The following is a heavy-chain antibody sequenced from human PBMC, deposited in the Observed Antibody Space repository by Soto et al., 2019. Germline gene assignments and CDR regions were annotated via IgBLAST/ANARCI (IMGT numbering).Heavy chain of an antibody. V-gene: IGHV1-69*01. CDR3: GMKGRHILGYDIMVTHNLQI. D-gene: IGHD5-18*01. Sequence: QVQLVQSGPEVKKPGSSVKVSCEASGGTFSNFAVNWVRQAPGQGLEWVGGIIPLFNVAKYAQKFEGRVTIVAEESTSTAYLDSIILTSHNPRAYDLGMKGRHILGYDIMVTHNLQICGQ. CDR1: GGTFSNFA. CDR2: IIPLFNVA. J-gene: IGHJ3*02.